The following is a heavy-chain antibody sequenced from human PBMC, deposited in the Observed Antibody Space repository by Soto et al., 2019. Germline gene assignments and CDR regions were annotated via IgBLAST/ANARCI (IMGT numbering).Heavy chain of an antibody. D-gene: IGHD6-19*01. CDR2: FDPEDGET. CDR1: GYTLTELS. Sequence: GASVKVSCKVSGYTLTELSMHWVRQAPGKGLEWMGGFDPEDGETIYAQKFQGRVTMTEDTSTDTAYMELSSLRSEDTAVYYCATPLVALADDAFDIWGQGTMVTVSS. CDR3: ATPLVALADDAFDI. V-gene: IGHV1-24*01. J-gene: IGHJ3*02.